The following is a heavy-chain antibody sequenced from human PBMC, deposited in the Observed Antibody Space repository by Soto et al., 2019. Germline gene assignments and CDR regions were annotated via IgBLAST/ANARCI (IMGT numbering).Heavy chain of an antibody. CDR1: GYTFTSYA. CDR3: AGDLPPEDY. V-gene: IGHV1-18*01. CDR2: ISAYNGNT. Sequence: QVQLVQSGAEVKKPGASVKVSCKASGYTFTSYAISWVRQAPGQGLEWMGWISAYNGNTNYAQKLQGRVTMTTDTSTRTADTELRSLRSHGTAVYYCAGDLPPEDYWGQGTLVTVSS. J-gene: IGHJ4*02.